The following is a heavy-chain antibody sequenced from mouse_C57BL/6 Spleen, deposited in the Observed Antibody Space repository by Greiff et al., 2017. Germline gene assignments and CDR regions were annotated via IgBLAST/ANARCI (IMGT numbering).Heavy chain of an antibody. CDR3: ARHGPYYGSSVGYAMDY. CDR2: FYPGSGSI. J-gene: IGHJ4*01. V-gene: IGHV1-62-2*01. CDR1: GYTFTEYT. Sequence: QVQLKQSGAELVKPGASVKLSCKASGYTFTEYTIHWVKQRSGQGLEWIGWFYPGSGSIKYNEKFKDKATLTADKSSSTVYMELSRLTSEDSAVYFCARHGPYYGSSVGYAMDYWGQGTSGTVSS. D-gene: IGHD2-9*01.